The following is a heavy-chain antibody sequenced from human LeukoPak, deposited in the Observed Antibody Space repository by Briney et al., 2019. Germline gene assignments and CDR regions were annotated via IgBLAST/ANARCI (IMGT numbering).Heavy chain of an antibody. CDR3: ARDLDYGGNYFDY. D-gene: IGHD4-23*01. Sequence: GRSLRLSCAASGFTFSSYAMHWVRQAPGKGLEWVAVISYDGSNKYYADSVKGRFTISRDNSKNTLYLQMNSLRAEDTAVYYCARDLDYGGNYFDYWGQGTLVTVSS. CDR1: GFTFSSYA. CDR2: ISYDGSNK. V-gene: IGHV3-30-3*01. J-gene: IGHJ4*02.